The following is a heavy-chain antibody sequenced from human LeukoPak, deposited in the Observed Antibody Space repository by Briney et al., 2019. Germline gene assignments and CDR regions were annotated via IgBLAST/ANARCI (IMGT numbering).Heavy chain of an antibody. V-gene: IGHV3-21*01. CDR2: ISSSSYI. J-gene: IGHJ5*02. CDR1: GFTFSSYS. Sequence: PGGSLRLSCAASGFTFSSYSMNWVRQAPGKGLEWVSSISSSSYIYYADSVKGRFTISRDNAKNSLYLQMNSLRAEDTAVYYCARDSAARSLFDPWGQGTLVTVSS. D-gene: IGHD6-6*01. CDR3: ARDSAARSLFDP.